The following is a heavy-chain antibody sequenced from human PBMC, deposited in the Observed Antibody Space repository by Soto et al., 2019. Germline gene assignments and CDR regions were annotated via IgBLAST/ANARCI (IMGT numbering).Heavy chain of an antibody. D-gene: IGHD1-1*01. Sequence: PGGSLRLSCTASGFTFSSSAMSWVRHVPGQGLEWVASISENGGSRGGTYYADSVKGRFTVSRDSSKNTLYLQVDSLREADTALYYCVRGTPTPGLDIWGRGTTVT. J-gene: IGHJ6*02. CDR1: GFTFSSSA. CDR2: ISENGGSRGGT. V-gene: IGHV3-23*01. CDR3: VRGTPTPGLDI.